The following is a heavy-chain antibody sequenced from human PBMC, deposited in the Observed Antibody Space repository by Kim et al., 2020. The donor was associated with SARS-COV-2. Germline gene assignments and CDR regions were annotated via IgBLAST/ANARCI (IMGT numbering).Heavy chain of an antibody. V-gene: IGHV3-21*01. CDR2: I. Sequence: IYYADSVKGGFTISRDNAKNSLYLQMNSLRAEDTAVYYCASSSWFGWFDPWGQGTLVTVSS. D-gene: IGHD6-13*01. J-gene: IGHJ5*02. CDR3: ASSSWFGWFDP.